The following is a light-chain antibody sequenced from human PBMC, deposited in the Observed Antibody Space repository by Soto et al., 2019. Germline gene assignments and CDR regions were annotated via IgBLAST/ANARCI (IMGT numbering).Light chain of an antibody. Sequence: QSALTQPRSVSGSPGQSVTISCTGTSSDVGGYNYVSWYQQHPGKAPKLMIYDVSKRPSGVPDRFSGSKSGNTASLTISGLQAEDEADYYGCSYAGSQKVFGGGTKLTVL. CDR2: DVS. J-gene: IGLJ2*01. CDR1: SSDVGGYNY. CDR3: CSYAGSQKV. V-gene: IGLV2-11*01.